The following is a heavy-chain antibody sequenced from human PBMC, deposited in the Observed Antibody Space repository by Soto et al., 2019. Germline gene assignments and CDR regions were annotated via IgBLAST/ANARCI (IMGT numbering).Heavy chain of an antibody. CDR3: ARDPVGATWPYYYGMDV. V-gene: IGHV3-7*01. CDR1: GFTLSDYW. Sequence: PGGSLRLSCAASGFTLSDYWMSWVRQAAGKGLEWVAHINQDESKKSYADSVKGRFTISRDNAKSTLYLQMNSLRAEDTAVYYCARDPVGATWPYYYGMDVWGQGTTVTVSS. D-gene: IGHD1-26*01. J-gene: IGHJ6*02. CDR2: INQDESKK.